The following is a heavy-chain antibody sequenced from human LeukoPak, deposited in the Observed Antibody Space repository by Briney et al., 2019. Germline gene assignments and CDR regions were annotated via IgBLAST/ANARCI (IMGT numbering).Heavy chain of an antibody. J-gene: IGHJ5*02. Sequence: ASVKVSRKASGYTLTRYDINWVRHATGQGREWMGWMNPNHGNTDNPQKFQGRVTMPRNNSISTAYMERRSLRHEDTVLYYCARCPTLQLLEWSARGWFDLWGQGTLVTVSS. V-gene: IGHV1-8*01. CDR3: ARCPTLQLLEWSARGWFDL. CDR2: MNPNHGNT. CDR1: GYTLTRYD. D-gene: IGHD3-3*01.